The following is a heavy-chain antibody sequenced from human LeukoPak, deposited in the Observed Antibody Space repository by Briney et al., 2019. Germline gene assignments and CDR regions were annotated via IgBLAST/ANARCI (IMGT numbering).Heavy chain of an antibody. CDR1: GFTFSDYW. CDR2: INNDGSTT. V-gene: IGHV3-74*01. J-gene: IGHJ6*02. Sequence: GGSLRLSCAASGFTFSDYWMHWVRQAPGKGLVWVSRINNDGSTTTYADSVKGRFTISRDNAKNPLYLQMNSLRAEDTAVYYCARSPGYGMDVWGQGTTVTVSS. CDR3: ARSPGYGMDV.